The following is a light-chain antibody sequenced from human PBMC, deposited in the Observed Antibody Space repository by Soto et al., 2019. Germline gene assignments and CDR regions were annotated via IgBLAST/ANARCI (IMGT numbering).Light chain of an antibody. CDR1: SSDVGAYKY. Sequence: QSVLTQPASVSGSPGQSVTISCTGTSSDVGAYKYVSWYQKHPGKAPKLMIYGVSNRPSGVSIRFSGSKSGNTAFLTISVLQPEDGADYYCSSFTGPTTLDVFGTGTKVTVL. V-gene: IGLV2-14*03. CDR3: SSFTGPTTLDV. J-gene: IGLJ1*01. CDR2: GVS.